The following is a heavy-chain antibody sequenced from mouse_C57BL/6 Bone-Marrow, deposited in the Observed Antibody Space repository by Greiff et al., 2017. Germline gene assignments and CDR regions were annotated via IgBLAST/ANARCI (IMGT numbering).Heavy chain of an antibody. CDR1: GYTFTSYW. V-gene: IGHV1-59*01. CDR3: ARGGIITPWFAY. J-gene: IGHJ3*01. Sequence: QVQLQQPGAELVRPGTSVKLSCKASGYTFTSYWMHWVKQRPGQGLEWIGVIDPPDSYTNYNQKFKGKATLTVDTSSSTAYMQLSSLTSEDSAVYYCARGGIITPWFAYWGQGTLVTVSA. CDR2: IDPPDSYT. D-gene: IGHD1-1*01.